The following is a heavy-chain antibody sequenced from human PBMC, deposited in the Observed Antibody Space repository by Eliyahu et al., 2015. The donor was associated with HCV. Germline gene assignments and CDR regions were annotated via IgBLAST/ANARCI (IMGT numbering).Heavy chain of an antibody. CDR2: ISSSGNIR. D-gene: IGHD2-21*02. J-gene: IGHJ3*02. CDR3: ARGADCDGDCPPHAFDI. CDR1: XLXFFPSN. Sequence: EVRLVESGGGLVKPGGSLRLSCXASXLXFFPSNFNWVRHIPGXXLEWVSSISSSGNIRDYAVSVKGRFTISRDNAKNSLYLQMNSLGPEDAGLYYCARGADCDGDCPPHAFDIWGQGTVVSVSS. V-gene: IGHV3-21*01.